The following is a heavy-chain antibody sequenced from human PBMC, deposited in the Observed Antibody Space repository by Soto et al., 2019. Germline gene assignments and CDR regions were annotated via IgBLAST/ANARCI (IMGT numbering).Heavy chain of an antibody. V-gene: IGHV3-48*02. Sequence: GGSLRLSCAASGFTFSSYSMNWVRQAPGKGLEWVSYISSSSTIYYADSVKGRFTISRDNAKNSLYLQMNSLRDEDTAVYYCARDLPTIFGVVPYFDYWGQGTLVTVSS. CDR1: GFTFSSYS. CDR3: ARDLPTIFGVVPYFDY. D-gene: IGHD3-3*01. CDR2: ISSSSTI. J-gene: IGHJ4*02.